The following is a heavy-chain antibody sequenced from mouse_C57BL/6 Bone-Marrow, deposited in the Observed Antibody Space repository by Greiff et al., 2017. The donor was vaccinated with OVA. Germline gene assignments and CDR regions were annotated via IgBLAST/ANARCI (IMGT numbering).Heavy chain of an antibody. CDR3: ARYNGWLLPFAY. CDR2: IRNKANGYTT. CDR1: GFTFTDYY. D-gene: IGHD2-3*01. V-gene: IGHV7-3*01. J-gene: IGHJ3*01. Sequence: EVKLVESGGGLVQPGGSLSLSCAASGFTFTDYYMSWVRQPPGKALEWLGFIRNKANGYTTEYSASVKGRFTISRDNSQSILYLQMNALRAEDSATYYCARYNGWLLPFAYWGQGTLVTVSA.